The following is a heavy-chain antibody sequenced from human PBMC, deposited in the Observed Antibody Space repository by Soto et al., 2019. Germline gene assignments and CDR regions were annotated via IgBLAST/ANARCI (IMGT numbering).Heavy chain of an antibody. CDR1: GGSFSSYA. Sequence: GASVKVSCTACGGSFSSYAISWVRQAPGQGLEWMGGIIPIFGTANYAQKFQGRVTITADESTSTAYMELSSLRSEDTAVYYCARDKERYSSSWYVRYFDYWGQGTLVTVSS. J-gene: IGHJ4*02. V-gene: IGHV1-69*13. CDR2: IIPIFGTA. CDR3: ARDKERYSSSWYVRYFDY. D-gene: IGHD6-13*01.